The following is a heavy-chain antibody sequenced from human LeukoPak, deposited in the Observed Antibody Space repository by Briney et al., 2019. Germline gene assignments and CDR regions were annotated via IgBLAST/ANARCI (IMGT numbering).Heavy chain of an antibody. CDR1: GFTFSSYA. V-gene: IGHV3-23*01. D-gene: IGHD3-10*01. CDR2: ISGGGGST. J-gene: IGHJ4*02. Sequence: PGGSLRLSCAASGFTFSSYAMSWVRQAPGKGLEWVSAISGGGGSTYYADSVKGRFTISRDNSKNTLYLQMYSLRAEDTAVYYCAKMGDYYGSGSIDYWGQGTLVTVSS. CDR3: AKMGDYYGSGSIDY.